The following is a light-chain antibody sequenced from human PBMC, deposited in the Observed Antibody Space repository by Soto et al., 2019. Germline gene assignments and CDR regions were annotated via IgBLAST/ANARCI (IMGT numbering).Light chain of an antibody. CDR1: QSVSNDF. J-gene: IGKJ1*01. V-gene: IGKV3-20*01. CDR2: GAS. Sequence: EIVLTQSPGIMSLSPGERATLSCRASQSVSNDFLAWYQQKPGQAPRLLIYGASTRATDVPDRFSGSGSGADCTLSISRLEPEDFAVYYCHQYGSSPPRTFGQGTKVEMK. CDR3: HQYGSSPPRT.